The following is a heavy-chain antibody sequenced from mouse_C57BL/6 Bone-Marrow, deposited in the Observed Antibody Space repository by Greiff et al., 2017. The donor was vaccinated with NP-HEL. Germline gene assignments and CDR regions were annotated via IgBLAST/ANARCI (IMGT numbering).Heavy chain of an antibody. J-gene: IGHJ2*01. CDR3: ASHYYGSSHFDY. Sequence: QVQLKESGPGLVQPSQSLSITCTVSGFSLTSYGVHWVRQSPGKGLEWLGVIWSGGSTDYNAAFISRLSISKDNSKSQVFFKMNSLQADDTAIYYCASHYYGSSHFDYWGQGTTLTVSS. D-gene: IGHD1-1*01. CDR1: GFSLTSYG. CDR2: IWSGGST. V-gene: IGHV2-2*01.